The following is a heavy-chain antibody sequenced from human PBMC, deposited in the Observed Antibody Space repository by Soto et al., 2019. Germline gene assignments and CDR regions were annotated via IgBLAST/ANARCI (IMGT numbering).Heavy chain of an antibody. CDR2: IYYTGST. CDR1: GDSSSSYY. J-gene: IGHJ4*02. CDR3: AAYGSGAGMGY. V-gene: IGHV4-59*01. D-gene: IGHD3-10*01. Sequence: QVQLQESGPGLVRPSETLSLTCTVSGDSSSSYYWSWIRQPPGKGLEYIGYIYYTGSTNYNPSLNSRVTISLDTSKNQFSLKLRSVTAADTAVYYCAAYGSGAGMGYWGQGTLVTVSP.